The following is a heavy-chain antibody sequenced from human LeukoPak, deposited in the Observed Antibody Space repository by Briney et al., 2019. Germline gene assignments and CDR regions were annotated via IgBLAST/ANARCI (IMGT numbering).Heavy chain of an antibody. CDR1: GGSISSSSYY. J-gene: IGHJ5*02. CDR2: IYYSGST. Sequence: PSETLSLTCTVSGGSISSSSYYWGWIRQPPGKGLEGIGSIYYSGSTYYNPSLKSRVTISVDTSKNQFSLKLSSVTAADTAVYYCARLHTATYRFDPWGQGTLVTVSS. D-gene: IGHD4-17*01. V-gene: IGHV4-39*01. CDR3: ARLHTATYRFDP.